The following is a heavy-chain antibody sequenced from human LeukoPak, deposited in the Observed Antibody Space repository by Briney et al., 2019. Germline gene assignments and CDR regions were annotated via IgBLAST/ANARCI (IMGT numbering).Heavy chain of an antibody. J-gene: IGHJ6*03. V-gene: IGHV3-43D*04. CDR2: ISWDGGST. Sequence: GGSLRLSCAASGFTFDDYAMHWVRQAPGKGLEWVSLISWDGGSTYYADSVKGQFTISRDNSKNSLYLQMNSLRAEDTALYYCAKDITWGYGSGSYCMDVWGKGTTVTVSS. CDR1: GFTFDDYA. D-gene: IGHD3-10*01. CDR3: AKDITWGYGSGSYCMDV.